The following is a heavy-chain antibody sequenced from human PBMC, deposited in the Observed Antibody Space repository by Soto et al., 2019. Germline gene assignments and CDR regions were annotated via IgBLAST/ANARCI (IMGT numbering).Heavy chain of an antibody. Sequence: QVQLQQWGAGLLKPSETLSLTCAVYGGSFSGYYWSWIRQPPGKGLEWIGEINHSGSTNYNPSLKSRVTIAVDTSTNQFSLKLSSVNAADTAVYSCARGSPAGDIVVVPAAISWFDPWGQGTLVTVSS. CDR1: GGSFSGYY. D-gene: IGHD2-2*02. CDR3: ARGSPAGDIVVVPAAISWFDP. V-gene: IGHV4-34*01. J-gene: IGHJ5*02. CDR2: INHSGST.